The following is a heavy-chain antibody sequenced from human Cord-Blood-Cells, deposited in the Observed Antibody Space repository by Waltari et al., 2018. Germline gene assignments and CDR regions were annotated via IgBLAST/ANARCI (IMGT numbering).Heavy chain of an antibody. Sequence: QVPLVESGGGVVQPGRSLRLSCAAPGFTFSGYVMHWVRQAPGKGVAWVAVIWYDGSNKYYSDSVKGRFTISRDNSKNTLYLQMNSLIAEDTAVYYCATGAPRTADFDYWGQGTLVTVSS. CDR2: IWYDGSNK. CDR1: GFTFSGYV. J-gene: IGHJ4*02. CDR3: ATGAPRTADFDY. V-gene: IGHV3-33*01.